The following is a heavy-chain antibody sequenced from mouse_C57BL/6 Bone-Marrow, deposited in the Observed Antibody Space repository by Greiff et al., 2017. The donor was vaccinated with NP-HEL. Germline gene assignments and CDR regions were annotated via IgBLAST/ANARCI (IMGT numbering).Heavy chain of an antibody. CDR2: INPSSGYT. CDR1: GYTFTSYT. D-gene: IGHD2-4*01. V-gene: IGHV1-4*01. CDR3: ARYDYLWYFDF. J-gene: IGHJ1*03. Sequence: QVQLQQSGAELARPGASVKMSCKASGYTFTSYTMHWVKQRPGQGLEWIGYINPSSGYTTYNQKFKDKATLTADKSYSTAYLPLSSLTSEDSAVYSCARYDYLWYFDFWGTGTTVTVSS.